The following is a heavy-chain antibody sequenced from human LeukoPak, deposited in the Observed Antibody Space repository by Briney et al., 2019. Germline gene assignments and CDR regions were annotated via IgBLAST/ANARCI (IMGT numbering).Heavy chain of an antibody. CDR1: GGSISRSDHY. CDR3: ARSTLSSGWYR. CDR2: IYYNGIT. J-gene: IGHJ4*02. V-gene: IGHV4-30-4*02. D-gene: IGHD6-19*01. Sequence: PSETLSLTCSVSGGSISRSDHYWSWIRQPPGKGLEWIGNIYYNGITYYNPSLKSRVTMSVDTSKNQFSLKLSSVTAADTAVYYCARSTLSSGWYRWGQGTLVTVSS.